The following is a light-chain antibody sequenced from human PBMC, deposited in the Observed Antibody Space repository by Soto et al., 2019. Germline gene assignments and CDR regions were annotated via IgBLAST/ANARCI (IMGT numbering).Light chain of an antibody. J-gene: IGKJ1*01. V-gene: IGKV2-29*02. CDR1: QSLLNTDGKTY. CDR3: MQSQHLPCT. Sequence: DIVLTQTPLSLSVTPGQPASISCKSSQSLLNTDGKTYIQCYQQKPGQPPQLLICEVSIRFAGVPDRFSCSGSVTDFTRKISRVETDDLGVYYCMQSQHLPCTCGQGTKVE. CDR2: EVS.